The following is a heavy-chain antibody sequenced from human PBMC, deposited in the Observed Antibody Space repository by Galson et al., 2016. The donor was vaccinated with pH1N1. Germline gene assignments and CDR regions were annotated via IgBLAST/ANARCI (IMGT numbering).Heavy chain of an antibody. Sequence: ETLSLTCTVSGGSINSYYWGWIRQPPGKGLEWIGYLYYSGSTSYNSSLTGRVYISQDTSRNQFSLKLSSVTAADAAVYFCASAGYSSGWYGIGAFNIWGQGTLVSVS. J-gene: IGHJ3*02. CDR2: LYYSGST. CDR3: ASAGYSSGWYGIGAFNI. V-gene: IGHV4-59*01. CDR1: GGSINSYY. D-gene: IGHD6-13*01.